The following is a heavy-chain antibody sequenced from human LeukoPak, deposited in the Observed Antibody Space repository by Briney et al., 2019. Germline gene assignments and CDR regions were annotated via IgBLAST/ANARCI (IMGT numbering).Heavy chain of an antibody. V-gene: IGHV3-23*01. CDR1: GFTFDSYA. Sequence: GGSLRLSCAASGFTFDSYAMSWVRQAPGKGLEWVSAISASGTSTYYADSVKGRFTISRDNSKNTLYLQMNSLRAEDTAVYYCGKFITAAGTNYYYMDVWGKGTTVTVSS. CDR2: ISASGTST. J-gene: IGHJ6*03. D-gene: IGHD6-13*01. CDR3: GKFITAAGTNYYYMDV.